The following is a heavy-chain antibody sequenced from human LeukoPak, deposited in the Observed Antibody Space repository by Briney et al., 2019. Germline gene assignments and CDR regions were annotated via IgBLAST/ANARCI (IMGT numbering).Heavy chain of an antibody. D-gene: IGHD1-1*01. CDR1: GFTFSSYG. V-gene: IGHV3-30*18. Sequence: PGRSLRLSCAASGFTFSSYGMHWVRQAPGKGLEWVAVISYDGSNKYYADSVKGRFTISRDNSKNTLYLQMNSLRAEDTAVYYCAKGKGWNAFDYYYYMDVWGKGTTVTVSS. CDR2: ISYDGSNK. CDR3: AKGKGWNAFDYYYYMDV. J-gene: IGHJ6*03.